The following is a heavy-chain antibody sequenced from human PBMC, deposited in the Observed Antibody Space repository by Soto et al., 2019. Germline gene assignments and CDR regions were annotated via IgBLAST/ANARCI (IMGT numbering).Heavy chain of an antibody. CDR2: IYHSGST. CDR1: GGSISSGGYS. D-gene: IGHD2-15*01. CDR3: ARGGDEVGYGMDV. J-gene: IGHJ6*02. Sequence: SETLSLTCAVSGGSISSGGYSWSWIRQPPGKGLEWIGYIYHSGSTYYNPSLKIRVTISVDRSKNQFSLKLSSVTAADTAVYYCARGGDEVGYGMDVWGQGTTVTVSS. V-gene: IGHV4-30-2*01.